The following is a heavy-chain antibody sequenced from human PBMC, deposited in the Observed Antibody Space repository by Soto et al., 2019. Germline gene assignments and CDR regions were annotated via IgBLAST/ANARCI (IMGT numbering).Heavy chain of an antibody. J-gene: IGHJ1*01. CDR3: ARGAPYGSGSYYKD. Sequence: VQLVESGGGVVQPGRSLRLSCADSGFTVSSNYMSWVRQAPGKGLEWVSVIYSGGSTYYADSVKGRFTISRDNSKNTLYLQMNSLRVEDTAVYYCARGAPYGSGSYYKDWGQGTLVTVSS. V-gene: IGHV3-53*01. D-gene: IGHD3-10*01. CDR1: GFTVSSNY. CDR2: IYSGGST.